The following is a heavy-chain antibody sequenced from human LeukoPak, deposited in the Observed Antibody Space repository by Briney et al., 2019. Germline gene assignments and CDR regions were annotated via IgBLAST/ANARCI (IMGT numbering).Heavy chain of an antibody. CDR2: IYYSGST. V-gene: IGHV4-39*07. D-gene: IGHD6-6*01. J-gene: IGHJ4*02. CDR3: ARFYSSSSY. CDR1: GGSISSSSYY. Sequence: SETLSLTCTVSGGSISSSSYYWGWIRQPPGRGLEWIGSIYYSGSTYYNPSLKSRVTISVDTSKNQFSLKLSSVTAADTAVYYCARFYSSSSYWGQGTLVTVSS.